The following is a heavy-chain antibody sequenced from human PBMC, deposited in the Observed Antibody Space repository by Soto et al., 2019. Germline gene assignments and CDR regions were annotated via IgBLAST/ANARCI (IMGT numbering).Heavy chain of an antibody. J-gene: IGHJ4*02. CDR3: ARTKSVFDY. CDR1: GDSVSSNSAA. V-gene: IGHV6-1*01. Sequence: SQTLSLTCVISGDSVSSNSAAWNWIRQSPSGGVEWLGRTYYRSKWYNEYAVSVKSRITINPDTSKNQFSLQLNSVTPEDTAVYYCARTKSVFDYWGQGTPVPVSS. CDR2: TYYRSKWYN.